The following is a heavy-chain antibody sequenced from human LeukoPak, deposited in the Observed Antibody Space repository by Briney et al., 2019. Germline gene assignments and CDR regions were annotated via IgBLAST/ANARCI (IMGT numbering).Heavy chain of an antibody. CDR2: INHSGST. D-gene: IGHD3-10*01. V-gene: IGHV4-34*01. CDR3: ARGGGSGRSDAFDI. J-gene: IGHJ3*02. CDR1: GGSFSGYY. Sequence: SETLSLTCAVYGGSFSGYYWSWIRQPPGKGLEWIGEINHSGSTNYNPSLKSRVTISVDTSKNQFSLKLSSVTAADTAVYYCARGGGSGRSDAFDIWGQGTMVTVSS.